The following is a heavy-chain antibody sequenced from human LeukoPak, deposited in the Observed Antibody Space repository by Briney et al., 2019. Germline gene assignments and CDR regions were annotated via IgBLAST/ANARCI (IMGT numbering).Heavy chain of an antibody. CDR1: GFTFNSFA. CDR2: ISGSGGST. J-gene: IGHJ4*02. Sequence: GGSLRLTCAASGFTFNSFAMSWVRQAPGKGLEWVSVISGSGGSTYYADSVKGRFTISRDNSKNTLYLQMNSLRAEDTAVYYCANESPFLDYWGQGTLVTVSS. CDR3: ANESPFLDY. V-gene: IGHV3-23*01.